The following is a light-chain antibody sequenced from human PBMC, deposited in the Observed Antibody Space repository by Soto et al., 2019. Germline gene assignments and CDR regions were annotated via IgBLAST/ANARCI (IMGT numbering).Light chain of an antibody. J-gene: IGLJ2*01. CDR1: SSDVGGYNY. CDR2: AVS. V-gene: IGLV2-14*01. Sequence: QSALTQPASVSGSPGQSITISCTGTSSDVGGYNYVSWYHQHPGKAPKLMIYAVSNRPSGVSNRFSGSKSGNTASLTISGLQAEDEADYYGSSYTSSSRVFGGGTKRTV. CDR3: SSYTSSSRV.